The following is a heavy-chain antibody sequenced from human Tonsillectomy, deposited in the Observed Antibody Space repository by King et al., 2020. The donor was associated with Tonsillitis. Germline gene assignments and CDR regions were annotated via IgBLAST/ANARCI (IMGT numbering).Heavy chain of an antibody. CDR2: SYYSGTT. V-gene: IGHV4-59*01. CDR1: GCSIGRYY. CDR3: AREHLSSGWYYFDY. J-gene: IGHJ4*02. Sequence: VQLQESGPGLVKPSETLSLTCTVSGCSIGRYYWSWIRQPPGQGLEWIRYSYYSGTTNYNPSLKSRVTISVDTSKNQVSLKVSSVTAADTAVYYCAREHLSSGWYYFDYWGQGTLVTVSS. D-gene: IGHD6-19*01.